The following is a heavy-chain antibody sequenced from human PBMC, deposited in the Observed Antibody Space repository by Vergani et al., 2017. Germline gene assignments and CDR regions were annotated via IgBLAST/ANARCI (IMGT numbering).Heavy chain of an antibody. CDR3: ARFHYDVFTVSASYFDY. Sequence: QVQLQESGPGLVKPSQTLSLTCTVSGGSISSGSYYWSWIRQPAGKGLEWIGRISTSGSTNYNPSLKSRVTISLDTSKNQFSLKLNSLTAADTAVYYCARFHYDVFTVSASYFDYWGQGTLVTVSS. CDR1: GGSISSGSYY. CDR2: ISTSGST. D-gene: IGHD3-9*01. V-gene: IGHV4-61*02. J-gene: IGHJ4*02.